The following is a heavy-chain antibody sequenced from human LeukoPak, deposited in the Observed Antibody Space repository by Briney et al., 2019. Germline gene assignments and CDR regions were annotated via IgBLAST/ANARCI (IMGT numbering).Heavy chain of an antibody. CDR2: INHNGNVN. D-gene: IGHD3-16*01. CDR1: GFTFSSYW. CDR3: ARGGGLDV. V-gene: IGHV3-7*03. Sequence: GGSLRLSCAASGFTFSSYWMNWARQAPGQGLEWVASINHNGNVNYYVDSVKGRFTISRDNAKNSLYLQMSNLRAEDTAVYCARGGGLDVWGQGATVTVSS. J-gene: IGHJ6*02.